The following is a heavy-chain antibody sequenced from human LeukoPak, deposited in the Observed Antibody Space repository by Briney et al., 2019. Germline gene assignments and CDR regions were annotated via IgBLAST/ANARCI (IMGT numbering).Heavy chain of an antibody. CDR3: ATDPGRYCTNGVCYFRNAFDI. D-gene: IGHD2-8*01. CDR2: FDPEDGET. V-gene: IGHV1-24*01. Sequence: HRASVKVSCKVSGYTLTELSMHWVRQAPGKGLEWMGGFDPEDGETIYAQKFQGRVTMTEDTSTDTAYMELSSLRSEDTAVYYCATDPGRYCTNGVCYFRNAFDIWGQGTMVTVSS. CDR1: GYTLTELS. J-gene: IGHJ3*02.